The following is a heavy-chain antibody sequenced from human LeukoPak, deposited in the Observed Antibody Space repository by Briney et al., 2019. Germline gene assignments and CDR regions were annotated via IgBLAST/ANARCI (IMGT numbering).Heavy chain of an antibody. V-gene: IGHV3-7*03. J-gene: IGHJ4*02. CDR2: INGDGSHS. Sequence: HPGGSLRLSCAASGFSFSNYWMTWVRQAPGMGLERVADINGDGSHSYCVDSVKGRFTLSRDNAKNSLFLQMNSLRAEDTAVYYCVKNSGWYCLDYWGQGTLVTVSS. CDR1: GFSFSNYW. D-gene: IGHD6-13*01. CDR3: VKNSGWYCLDY.